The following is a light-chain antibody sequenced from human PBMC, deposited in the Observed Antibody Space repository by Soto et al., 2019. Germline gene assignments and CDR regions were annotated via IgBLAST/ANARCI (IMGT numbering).Light chain of an antibody. Sequence: EIVLTQSPGTLALSPGEGAALSCKASESVSSTYLAWYQQKPGQPPRLLIYGASSRATGIPHRFSGSGSGTDFTLTISRLEPEDFAVYYCQQYGSSPQTFGQGTKVDI. CDR3: QQYGSSPQT. V-gene: IGKV3-20*01. CDR2: GAS. CDR1: ESVSSTY. J-gene: IGKJ1*01.